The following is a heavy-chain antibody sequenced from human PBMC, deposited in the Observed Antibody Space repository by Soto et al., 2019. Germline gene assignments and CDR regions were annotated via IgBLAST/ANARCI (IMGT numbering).Heavy chain of an antibody. CDR2: IWYDGSNK. CDR1: GFPFSSYG. J-gene: IGHJ4*02. CDR3: ASSIN. V-gene: IGHV3-33*01. Sequence: QVQLVESGGGVVQPGRSLRLSCAASGFPFSSYGMHWVRQAPGKGLDWVAVIWYDGSNKDYADSVKGRFTISRDNSKNTLFLQMHNLRVDDTAVYYCASSINWGQGTLVTVSS.